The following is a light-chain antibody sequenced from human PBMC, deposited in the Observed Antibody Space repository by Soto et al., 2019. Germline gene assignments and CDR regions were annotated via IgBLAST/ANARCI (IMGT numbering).Light chain of an antibody. CDR3: QQYNRPLT. CDR2: DAS. CDR1: QSISSW. V-gene: IGKV1-5*01. J-gene: IGKJ4*01. Sequence: DIQMTQSPSTLSASVGDSVTITCRASQSISSWLAWYQQKPGKAPKLLIYDASSLESGVPSRFSGSGSGTEFTLTISSLQPDDFATYYCQQYNRPLTFGGGTKVEIK.